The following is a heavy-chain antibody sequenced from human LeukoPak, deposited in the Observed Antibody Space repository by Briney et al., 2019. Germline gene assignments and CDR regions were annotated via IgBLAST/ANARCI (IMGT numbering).Heavy chain of an antibody. V-gene: IGHV1-2*02. D-gene: IGHD2-15*01. J-gene: IGHJ5*02. CDR2: INPNNDVT. CDR3: GRVGVAAKGVRWFDP. CDR1: GYTFTGYY. Sequence: ASVRVSCKASGYTFTGYYIHWVRQAPGQGLEWMGWINPNNDVTNYAQKFQGRVNMTTDTSVRTAYMELGRRRTDGTSMYNWGRVGVAAKGVRWFDPWGQGTLVTVSS.